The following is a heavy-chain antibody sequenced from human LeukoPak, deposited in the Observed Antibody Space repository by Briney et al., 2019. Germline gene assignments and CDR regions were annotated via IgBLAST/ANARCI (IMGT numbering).Heavy chain of an antibody. CDR2: IYTSGST. CDR3: ARDSGDYYDSSGYWDTPAYFDY. V-gene: IGHV4-4*07. Sequence: LETLSLTCTVSGGSISSYYWSWIRQPAGKGLEWIGRIYTSGSTNYNPSLKSRVTMSVDTSKNQFSLKLSSVTAADTAVYYCARDSGDYYDSSGYWDTPAYFDYWGQGTLVTVSS. CDR1: GGSISSYY. D-gene: IGHD3-22*01. J-gene: IGHJ4*02.